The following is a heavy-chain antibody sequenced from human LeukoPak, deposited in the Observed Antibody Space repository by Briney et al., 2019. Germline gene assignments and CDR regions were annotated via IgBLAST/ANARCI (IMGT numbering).Heavy chain of an antibody. J-gene: IGHJ4*02. Sequence: ASVKVSCKASGYTFTGYYMHWVRQAPGQGLEWMGWINPNSGGTNYAQKFQGWVTMTRDTSISTAYMELSRLRSDDTAVYYCAGEPYYYDSSGYYSHQYYFDYWGQGTLVTVSS. D-gene: IGHD3-22*01. V-gene: IGHV1-2*04. CDR2: INPNSGGT. CDR3: AGEPYYYDSSGYYSHQYYFDY. CDR1: GYTFTGYY.